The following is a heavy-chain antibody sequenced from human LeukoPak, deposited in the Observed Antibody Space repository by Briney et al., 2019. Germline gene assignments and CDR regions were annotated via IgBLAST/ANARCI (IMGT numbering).Heavy chain of an antibody. CDR3: ARVGDYYGSGSYYTPFDY. V-gene: IGHV3-7*03. J-gene: IGHJ4*02. CDR2: IKQDGSEK. Sequence: GGSLRLSCAASGFTFSSYWMSWVRQAPGKGLEWVANIKQDGSEKYYVDSVKGRFTIFRDNAKNSLYLQMNGLRAEDTAVYYCARVGDYYGSGSYYTPFDYWGQGTLVTVSS. D-gene: IGHD3-10*01. CDR1: GFTFSSYW.